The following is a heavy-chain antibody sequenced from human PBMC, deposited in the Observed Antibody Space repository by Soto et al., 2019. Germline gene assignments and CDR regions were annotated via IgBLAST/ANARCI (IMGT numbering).Heavy chain of an antibody. J-gene: IGHJ5*02. CDR1: GASISGFY. Sequence: QVQLQESGPGLLKPSETLSLTCTVSGASISGFYWSWIRNAAGKGLEWIGRIYATGTTDYNPSLKSRVMISVDTSKKPLSLKLRSVTAAKTGVYYCVRHGTNTLRYWYDPWGHG. CDR3: VRHGTNTLRYWYDP. V-gene: IGHV4-4*07. CDR2: IYATGTT. D-gene: IGHD1-1*01.